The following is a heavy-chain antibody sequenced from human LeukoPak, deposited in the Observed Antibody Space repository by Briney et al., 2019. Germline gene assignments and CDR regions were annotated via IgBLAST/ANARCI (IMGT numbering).Heavy chain of an antibody. CDR1: GYTFTCYY. J-gene: IGHJ4*02. Sequence: ASVKVSCKASGYTFTCYYMHWVRQAPGQGLEGMGWINPNSGGTNYAQKFQGRVTMTRDTSIRTAYMELSRLRSDDTAVYYCARDQLAYSSSWYDYWGQGTLVTVSS. CDR2: INPNSGGT. V-gene: IGHV1-2*02. CDR3: ARDQLAYSSSWYDY. D-gene: IGHD6-13*01.